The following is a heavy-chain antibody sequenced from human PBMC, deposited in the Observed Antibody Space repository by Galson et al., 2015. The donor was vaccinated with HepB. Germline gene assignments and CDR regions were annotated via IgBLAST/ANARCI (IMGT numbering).Heavy chain of an antibody. CDR3: ARVSSQGSLWYYYMDV. Sequence: SLRLSCAASGFTFSDYYMSWIRQAPGKGLEWVSYISSSGSTIYYADSVKGRFTISRDNAKNSLYLQMNSLRAEDTAVYYCARVSSQGSLWYYYMDVWGKGTTVTVSS. D-gene: IGHD2-21*01. V-gene: IGHV3-11*01. CDR1: GFTFSDYY. CDR2: ISSSGSTI. J-gene: IGHJ6*03.